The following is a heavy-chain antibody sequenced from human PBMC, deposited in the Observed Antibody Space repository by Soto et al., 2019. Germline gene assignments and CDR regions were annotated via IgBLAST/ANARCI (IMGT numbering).Heavy chain of an antibody. CDR3: ARVPYCSSSSCYSYFDS. J-gene: IGHJ4*02. V-gene: IGHV3-74*01. Sequence: EVQLVESGGGLVQPGGSLRLCWAASGFTLSNYWMHWARQAPGKGLVWVSRISSDGSSTNYADSVKGRFTISRDNAKNTLHLQMNSLRAEDTAVYYCARVPYCSSSSCYSYFDSWGQGTLVTVSS. CDR2: ISSDGSST. CDR1: GFTLSNYW. D-gene: IGHD2-2*01.